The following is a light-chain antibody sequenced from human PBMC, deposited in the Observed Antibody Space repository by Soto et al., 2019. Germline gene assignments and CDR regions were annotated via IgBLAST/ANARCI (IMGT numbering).Light chain of an antibody. J-gene: IGKJ5*01. Sequence: EILMTQSPATLSVSPGETATLSCRASHSVSSRLAWYQQKPGQAPRLLISGASSRATGIPDRFSGSGSGTDFTLTISRLQPEDFALYYCQHYVERSPITFGQGTRLEIK. CDR3: QHYVERSPIT. CDR2: GAS. CDR1: HSVSSR. V-gene: IGKV3D-15*01.